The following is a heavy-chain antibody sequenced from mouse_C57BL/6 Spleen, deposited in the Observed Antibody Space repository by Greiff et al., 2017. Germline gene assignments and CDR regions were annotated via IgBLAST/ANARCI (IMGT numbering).Heavy chain of an antibody. CDR3: ARSGGNFYAMDY. J-gene: IGHJ4*01. D-gene: IGHD2-1*01. CDR1: GYAFSSSW. CDR2: IYPGDGDT. Sequence: QVQLQQSGPELVKPGASVKISCKASGYAFSSSWMNWVKQRPGKGLEWIGRIYPGDGDTNYNGKFKGKDTLTADKSSSTAYMQLSSLTSEDSAVYFCARSGGNFYAMDYWGQGTSVTVSS. V-gene: IGHV1-82*01.